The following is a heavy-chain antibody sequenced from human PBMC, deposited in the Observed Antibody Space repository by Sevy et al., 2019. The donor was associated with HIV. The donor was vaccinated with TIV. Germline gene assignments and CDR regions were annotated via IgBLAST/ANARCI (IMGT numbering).Heavy chain of an antibody. V-gene: IGHV3-15*01. D-gene: IGHD2-2*01. J-gene: IGHJ6*02. Sequence: GGSLRLSCAASGLSFTSAWMSWVRQAPGKGLEWVDRIKSKTDGERTDYPAPVRGRFTISREDSNNTLYLQMNSLETEDTAVYYCTTTLSTAHYMVVWGQGTTVTVSS. CDR3: TTTLSTAHYMVV. CDR1: GLSFTSAW. CDR2: IKSKTDGERT.